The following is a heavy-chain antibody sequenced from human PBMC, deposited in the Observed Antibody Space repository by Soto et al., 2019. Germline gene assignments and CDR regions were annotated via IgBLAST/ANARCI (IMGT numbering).Heavy chain of an antibody. J-gene: IGHJ5*02. CDR2: MNPNSGNT. V-gene: IGHV1-8*01. D-gene: IGHD3-10*01. Sequence: ASVKVSCKASGYTFTSYDINWVRQATGQGLEWMGWMNPNSGNTGYAQKFQGRVTMTRNTSISTAYMELSSLRSEDTAVYYCARGRNTPFEVLWFGLQTSFDPWGQGTLVTVSS. CDR3: ARGRNTPFEVLWFGLQTSFDP. CDR1: GYTFTSYD.